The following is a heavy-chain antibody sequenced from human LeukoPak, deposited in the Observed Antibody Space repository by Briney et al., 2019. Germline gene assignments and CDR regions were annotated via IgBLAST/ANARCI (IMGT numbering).Heavy chain of an antibody. CDR3: ARDAVAGRVYYFDY. J-gene: IGHJ4*02. Sequence: SETLSLTCTVSGGSITGYYWGWIRQPPGKGLEWIGYFYHSGSTKYNPSLKSRVTMSVDTSKNHFSLKLSSVTAADTAVYYCARDAVAGRVYYFDYWGQGILVTVSS. CDR1: GGSITGYY. CDR2: FYHSGST. V-gene: IGHV4-59*01. D-gene: IGHD6-19*01.